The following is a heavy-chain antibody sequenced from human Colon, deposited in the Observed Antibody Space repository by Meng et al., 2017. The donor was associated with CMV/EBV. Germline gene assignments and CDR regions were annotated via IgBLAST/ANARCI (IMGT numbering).Heavy chain of an antibody. Sequence: EVDLVESGGGLGPPVGFLSLSCAGFEFIFSNYWMHWVRQVPGGGLLWVSRIDNYGTITSYADSVKGRFTISRDNAKNTLYLQIDSLRVDDSAVYYCGRDLSGERDHWGQGTLVTVSS. CDR3: GRDLSGERDH. CDR1: EFIFSNYW. V-gene: IGHV3-74*01. J-gene: IGHJ4*02. CDR2: IDNYGTIT. D-gene: IGHD1-26*01.